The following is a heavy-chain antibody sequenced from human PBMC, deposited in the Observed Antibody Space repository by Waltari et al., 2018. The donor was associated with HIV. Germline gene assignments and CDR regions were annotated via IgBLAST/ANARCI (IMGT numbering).Heavy chain of an antibody. CDR1: GYTFTGYY. CDR3: ARVLAGITIFGVVIDRTAGGEDYGMDV. J-gene: IGHJ6*02. Sequence: QVQLVQSGAEVKKPGASVKVSCKASGYTFTGYYMPWVRQAPGQGLEWMGWINANSGGTNYAQKFQGRVTMTRDTSISTAYMELSRLRSDDTAVYYCARVLAGITIFGVVIDRTAGGEDYGMDVWGQGTTVSVSS. CDR2: INANSGGT. D-gene: IGHD3-3*01. V-gene: IGHV1-2*02.